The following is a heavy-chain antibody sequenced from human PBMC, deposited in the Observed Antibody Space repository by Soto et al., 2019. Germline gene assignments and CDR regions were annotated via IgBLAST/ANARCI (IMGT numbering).Heavy chain of an antibody. D-gene: IGHD6-19*01. CDR3: ALDPSGSDDY. J-gene: IGHJ4*01. V-gene: IGHV3-74*01. Sequence: EVHLVESGGGLVQPGGSLRLSCAASGFTFSSYWMHWVRQVPGKGLVWVSRTNEDGTTINYADSVRGRFTISRDNAKNTMYLQMSRLRSEATAVYYCALDPSGSDDYWGHGTLVTVSA. CDR2: TNEDGTTI. CDR1: GFTFSSYW.